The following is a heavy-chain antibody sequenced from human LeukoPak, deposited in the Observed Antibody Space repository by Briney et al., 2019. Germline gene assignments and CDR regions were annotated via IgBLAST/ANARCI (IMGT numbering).Heavy chain of an antibody. D-gene: IGHD3-22*01. CDR1: RFTLSSYE. V-gene: IGHV3-48*03. J-gene: IGHJ3*02. CDR3: VRYYYDSSGLRDAFDI. CDR2: ISSSGSTI. Sequence: GGSLRLSCAASRFTLSSYEMNGVRQAPGKGLEWVSYISSSGSTIYYADSVKGRFTISRDNAKNSLYLQMNSLRAEDTAVYYCVRYYYDSSGLRDAFDIWGQGTMVTVSS.